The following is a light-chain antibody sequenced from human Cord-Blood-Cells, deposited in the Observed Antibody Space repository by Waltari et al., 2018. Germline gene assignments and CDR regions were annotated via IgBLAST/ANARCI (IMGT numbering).Light chain of an antibody. Sequence: DIVMNPSPDSLAVSLCARAPITAKSSQSGLSSSTNKNYLAWYQQKPGQPPKLLIYWASTRESGFPDRFSVSGSGTDFTLTISSLQAEDVAVYYCQQYYSTPWTFGQGTKVEIK. CDR3: QQYYSTPWT. V-gene: IGKV4-1*01. J-gene: IGKJ1*01. CDR1: QSGLSSSTNKNY. CDR2: WAS.